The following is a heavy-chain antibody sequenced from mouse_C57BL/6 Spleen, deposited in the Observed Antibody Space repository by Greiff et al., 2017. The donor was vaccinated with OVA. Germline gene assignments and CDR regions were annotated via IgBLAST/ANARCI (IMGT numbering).Heavy chain of an antibody. Sequence: VQLQQPGAELVRPGSSVKLSCKASGYTFTSYWMHWVKQRPIQGLEWIGNIDPSDSETHYNQKFKDKATLTVDKSSSTAYMQLSSLTSEDSAVYYCARWDYGSSSYWGQGTTLTVSS. CDR2: IDPSDSET. V-gene: IGHV1-52*01. D-gene: IGHD1-1*01. CDR3: ARWDYGSSSY. J-gene: IGHJ2*01. CDR1: GYTFTSYW.